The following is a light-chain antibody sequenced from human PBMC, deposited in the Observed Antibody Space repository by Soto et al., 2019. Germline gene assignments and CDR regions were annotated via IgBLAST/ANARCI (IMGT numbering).Light chain of an antibody. CDR3: QQYYSTPRT. CDR1: QGAFYXFTDTDC. CDR2: WAS. J-gene: IGKJ1*01. V-gene: IGKV4-1*01. Sequence: IVMSQSPASLPVSLAGRATIHRTSSQGAFYXFTDTDCLAWYPRTAAHPPRLRITWASSRESGARARFSGSGSGTVGPRTICRLQAEDVAVYYCQQYYSTPRTFGHGTKVDI.